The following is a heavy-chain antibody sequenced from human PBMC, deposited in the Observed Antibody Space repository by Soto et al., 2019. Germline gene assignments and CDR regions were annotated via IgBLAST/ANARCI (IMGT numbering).Heavy chain of an antibody. Sequence: GESLKISCKGSGYSFTSYWISWVRQMPGKGLEWMGRFDPSDSYTNYSPSFQGHVTISADKSISTAYLQLSSLKASDTAMYYCTRHASLSAVAAIGDAFDIWGQVTMVTVSS. CDR2: FDPSDSYT. D-gene: IGHD6-19*01. J-gene: IGHJ3*02. CDR3: TRHASLSAVAAIGDAFDI. V-gene: IGHV5-10-1*01. CDR1: GYSFTSYW.